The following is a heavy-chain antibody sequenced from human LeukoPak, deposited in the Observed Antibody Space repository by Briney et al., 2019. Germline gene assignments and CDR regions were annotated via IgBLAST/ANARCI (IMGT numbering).Heavy chain of an antibody. J-gene: IGHJ3*02. Sequence: GASVKVSCKASGYTFTTYGISWVRQTPGQGLEWMGWINPNSGGTNYAQKFQGRVTMTRDTSISTAYMELSRLRSDDTAVYYCARATGYSSSWYPPADAFDIWGQGTMVTVSS. CDR1: GYTFTTYG. CDR3: ARATGYSSSWYPPADAFDI. D-gene: IGHD6-13*01. CDR2: INPNSGGT. V-gene: IGHV1-2*02.